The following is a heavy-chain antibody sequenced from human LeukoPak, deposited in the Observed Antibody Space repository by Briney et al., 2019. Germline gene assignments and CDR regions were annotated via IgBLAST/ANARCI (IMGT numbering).Heavy chain of an antibody. CDR2: INQDGSEK. V-gene: IGHV3-7*01. CDR3: ARLMVDTAMVTFFDP. J-gene: IGHJ5*02. D-gene: IGHD5-18*01. CDR1: GFTFSNYW. Sequence: GGSLRLSCAASGFTFSNYWMTWVRQAPGKGLEWVAHINQDGSEKYYVDSVKGRFTISRDNAKNSLYLQMNSLRAEDTAVYYCARLMVDTAMVTFFDPWGQGTLVTVSS.